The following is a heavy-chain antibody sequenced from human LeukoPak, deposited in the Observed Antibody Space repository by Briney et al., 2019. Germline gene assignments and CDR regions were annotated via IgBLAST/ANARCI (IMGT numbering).Heavy chain of an antibody. CDR1: GFTVSRNC. CDR3: ATGTSSSWLPLDY. Sequence: GGSLRFSCAASGFTVSRNCMSWVRQAPGKGLEWVSVIYSGGSTYYADSVKGRFTISRDNSKNTLYLQMNSLRAEDTAVYYCATGTSSSWLPLDYWGQGTLVTVSS. D-gene: IGHD6-13*01. CDR2: IYSGGST. V-gene: IGHV3-66*02. J-gene: IGHJ4*02.